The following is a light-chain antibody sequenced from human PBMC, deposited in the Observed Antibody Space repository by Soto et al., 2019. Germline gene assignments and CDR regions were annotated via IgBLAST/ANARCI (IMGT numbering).Light chain of an antibody. CDR3: QQYNNWPSWT. CDR2: GAS. V-gene: IGKV3-15*01. CDR1: QTVNNK. J-gene: IGKJ1*01. Sequence: EILMTQSPATLSVSPGERATLSCRATQTVNNKVVWYQQKPGQAPRLLIYGASTRATGIPARFSGSGSGTEFTLTISSLQSEDFAVYYCQQYNNWPSWTFGQGTKVDIK.